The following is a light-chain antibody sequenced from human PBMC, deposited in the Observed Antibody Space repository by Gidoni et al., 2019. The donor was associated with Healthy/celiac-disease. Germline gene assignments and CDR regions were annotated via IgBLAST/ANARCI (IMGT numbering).Light chain of an antibody. CDR2: HDS. CDR3: QAWDSSLNWV. V-gene: IGLV3-1*01. J-gene: IGLJ3*02. CDR1: KLGDKY. Sequence: SYELTQPPSVSVSPGQTASITCSGDKLGDKYACWYQQKPGQSPVLVIYHDSKRPSGVPERFSGSNSGNTATLTISGTQAMDEADYYCQAWDSSLNWVFGGGTKLTVL.